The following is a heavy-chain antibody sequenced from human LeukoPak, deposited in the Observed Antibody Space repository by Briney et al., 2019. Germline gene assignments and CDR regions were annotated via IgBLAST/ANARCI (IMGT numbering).Heavy chain of an antibody. CDR1: GFTVSSNY. CDR2: ISGRGGRT. CDR3: ARVRGSGYNYYYMDV. V-gene: IGHV3-53*01. D-gene: IGHD3-16*01. J-gene: IGHJ6*03. Sequence: GGSLRLSCAASGFTVSSNYMSWVRQAPGKGLQWVSDISGRGGRTDYAASVKGRFTISRDNSRNTVYLQMNSLRAEDTAVYYCARVRGSGYNYYYMDVWGKGTTVTVSS.